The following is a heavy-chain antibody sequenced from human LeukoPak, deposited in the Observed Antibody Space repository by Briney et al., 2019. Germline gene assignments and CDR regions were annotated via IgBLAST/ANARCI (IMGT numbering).Heavy chain of an antibody. CDR1: GGSISSSRYY. CDR2: ISYSGSS. V-gene: IGHV4-39*07. Sequence: SETLSLTCTVSGGSISSSRYYWGWIRQPPGKGLEWIASISYSGSSYYNPSLKSRVTISVDASKNQVSLQLSSVTAADTAVYYCVRDDYGDYTRRFDPWGQGTLVTVSS. CDR3: VRDDYGDYTRRFDP. J-gene: IGHJ5*02. D-gene: IGHD4-17*01.